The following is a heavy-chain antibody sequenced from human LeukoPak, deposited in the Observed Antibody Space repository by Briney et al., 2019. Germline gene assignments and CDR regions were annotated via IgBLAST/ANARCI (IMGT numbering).Heavy chain of an antibody. CDR1: GFTFDDYA. V-gene: IGHV3-9*01. D-gene: IGHD1-14*01. CDR2: ISWNSGSI. J-gene: IGHJ3*02. Sequence: GGSLRLSCAASGFTFDDYAMHWVRQAPGKGLEWVSGISWNSGSIGYADSVKGRFTISRDNAKNTLYLQMNSLRAEDTAVYYCARVAYHLHDAFDIWGQGTMVTVSS. CDR3: ARVAYHLHDAFDI.